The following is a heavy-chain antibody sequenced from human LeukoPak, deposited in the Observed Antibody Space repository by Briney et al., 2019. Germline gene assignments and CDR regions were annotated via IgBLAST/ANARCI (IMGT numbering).Heavy chain of an antibody. CDR3: ARHRRVRGGVIVGDAFDI. D-gene: IGHD3-16*02. Sequence: PSETLSLTCTVSGGSISGTTYYWGWIRQPPGKGLEWIGSIYYSGSTYYNPSLKSRVTMSVDTSKNQFSLKLSSVTAADTAVYYCARHRRVRGGVIVGDAFDIWGQGTMVTVSS. CDR1: GGSISGTTYY. CDR2: IYYSGST. J-gene: IGHJ3*02. V-gene: IGHV4-39*07.